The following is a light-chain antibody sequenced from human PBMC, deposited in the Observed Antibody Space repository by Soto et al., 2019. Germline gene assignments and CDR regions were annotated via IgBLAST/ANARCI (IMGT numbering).Light chain of an antibody. Sequence: DLQMTQSPSTLSASVGDRVTITCRASQSISSWLAWYQQKPGKAPKLLIYKSSSLETGVPSRFSGSGSGTEFTLTISSLQPDDFATYYCQQYNSYLFTFGPGTKVDFK. CDR2: KSS. V-gene: IGKV1-5*03. CDR3: QQYNSYLFT. J-gene: IGKJ3*01. CDR1: QSISSW.